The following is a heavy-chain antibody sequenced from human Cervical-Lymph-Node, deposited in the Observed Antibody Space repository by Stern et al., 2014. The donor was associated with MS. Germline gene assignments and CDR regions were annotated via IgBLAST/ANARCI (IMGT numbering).Heavy chain of an antibody. J-gene: IGHJ6*02. V-gene: IGHV1-46*01. CDR2: INPSGGSP. Sequence: QVQLVESGAAVKKPGSSVKVSCKTSGNTFTTYYLQWVRQAPGQGFEWMGIINPSGGSPTYAQKFQGRVTMTRDTFTSTVYMELSSLRSEDTAVYFCARDRGVTSYYYYGMDVWGQGTTVIVSS. D-gene: IGHD3-10*01. CDR3: ARDRGVTSYYYYGMDV. CDR1: GNTFTTYY.